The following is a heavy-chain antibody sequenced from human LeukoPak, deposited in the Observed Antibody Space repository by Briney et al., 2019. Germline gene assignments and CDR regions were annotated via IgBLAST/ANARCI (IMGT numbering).Heavy chain of an antibody. CDR1: GGSISSGGYY. D-gene: IGHD4-23*01. V-gene: IGHV4-31*03. Sequence: SQTLSLTCTVSGGSISSGGYYWSWIRQHPGKGLEWIGYIYYSGSTYYNPSLKSRITISVDTSKNQFSLELTSVTAADTAVYYCARDSVAHYGGFDYWGQGTLVTVSS. CDR3: ARDSVAHYGGFDY. J-gene: IGHJ4*02. CDR2: IYYSGST.